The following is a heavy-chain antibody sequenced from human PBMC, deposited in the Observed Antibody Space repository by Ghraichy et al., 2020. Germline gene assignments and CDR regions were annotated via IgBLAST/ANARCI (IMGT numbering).Heavy chain of an antibody. CDR1: GDSVSNYNVA. Sequence: SQTLSLTGAISGDSVSNYNVAWNWIRQSPSRGLEWLGRTYRMASQYAESVKSRMTISPDTSKNQFFLQLNSVTPEDTALYYCARGRDHGFDIWGQGTMVTVSS. V-gene: IGHV6-1*01. CDR3: ARGRDHGFDI. J-gene: IGHJ3*02. CDR2: TYRMAS.